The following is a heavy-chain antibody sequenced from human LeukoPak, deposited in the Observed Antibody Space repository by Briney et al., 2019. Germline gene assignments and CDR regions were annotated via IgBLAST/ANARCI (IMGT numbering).Heavy chain of an antibody. D-gene: IGHD4-11*01. Sequence: QPGGSLRLSCAASGFTFSSYSMNWVRQAPGKGLEWVSYISSSSSTIYYADSVKGRFTISRDNAKNSLYLQMNSLRDEDTAVYYCARERTTVTSSYGMDVWGQGTTVTVSS. CDR3: ARERTTVTSSYGMDV. CDR2: ISSSSSTI. V-gene: IGHV3-48*02. CDR1: GFTFSSYS. J-gene: IGHJ6*02.